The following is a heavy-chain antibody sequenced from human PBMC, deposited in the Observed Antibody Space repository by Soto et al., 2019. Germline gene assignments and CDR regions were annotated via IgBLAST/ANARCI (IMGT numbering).Heavy chain of an antibody. D-gene: IGHD3-16*02. Sequence: PSETLSLTCAVYGGSFSGYYWTWIRQPPGTGLEWIGEINHSGSTNYNPSLKSRVTISVDNSKNTLYLQMNSLRAEDTAVYYCARDRDMITFGGVIGLSFDYWGQGTLVTVSS. CDR3: ARDRDMITFGGVIGLSFDY. CDR2: INHSGST. J-gene: IGHJ4*02. CDR1: GGSFSGYY. V-gene: IGHV4-34*01.